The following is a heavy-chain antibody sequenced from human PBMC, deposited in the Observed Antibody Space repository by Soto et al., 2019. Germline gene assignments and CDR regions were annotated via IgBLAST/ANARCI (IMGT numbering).Heavy chain of an antibody. D-gene: IGHD3-3*01. J-gene: IGHJ5*02. CDR2: ISYDGSNK. Sequence: GGSLRLSCAASGFTFSSYAMHWVRQAPGKGLEWVAVISYDGSNKYYADSVKGRFTISRDNSKNTLYLQMNSLRAEDTAVYYCARDGVSITIFGVVIINWFDPWGQGTLVTVSS. CDR3: ARDGVSITIFGVVIINWFDP. CDR1: GFTFSSYA. V-gene: IGHV3-30-3*01.